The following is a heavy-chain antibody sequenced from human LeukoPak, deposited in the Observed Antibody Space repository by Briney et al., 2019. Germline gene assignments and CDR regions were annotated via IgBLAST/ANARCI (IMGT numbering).Heavy chain of an antibody. Sequence: GGSLRLSCAASGFIFSDHYMDWVRQAPGKGLEWVGRTRNEANIYTTKYAASVKGRFTISRDDSKNSLYLQMNSVRTEDTAVYYCASPVGATTVRAFDIWGQGTMVTVSS. CDR3: ASPVGATTVRAFDI. V-gene: IGHV3-72*01. J-gene: IGHJ3*02. CDR2: TRNEANIYTT. CDR1: GFIFSDHY. D-gene: IGHD1-26*01.